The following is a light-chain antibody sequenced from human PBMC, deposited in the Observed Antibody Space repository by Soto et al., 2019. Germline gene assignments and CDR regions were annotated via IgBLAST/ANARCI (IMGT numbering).Light chain of an antibody. V-gene: IGKV1-39*01. CDR2: AAS. J-gene: IGKJ4*01. Sequence: DIQMTPPPSSLSASVGDRVTITCRARQSITNYLNWYQQKPAKAPQILIYAASSLQSGVPSRFSGSGSGTDFSLTISSLQPEDFATYYCQQSYSTLGLTFGGGTKVEIK. CDR1: QSITNY. CDR3: QQSYSTLGLT.